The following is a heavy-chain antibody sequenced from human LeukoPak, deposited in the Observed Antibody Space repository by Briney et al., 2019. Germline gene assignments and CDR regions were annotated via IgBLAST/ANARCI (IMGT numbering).Heavy chain of an antibody. Sequence: GGSLRLSCAASGFTFSSAWMNWVRQAPGKGLEWVGRIKSETDGGTTDYAAPVKGTFTISRDDSESTLYLQMNSLKTEDTAVYYCTRRSSAAGRQYFDYWGQGTLVTVSS. CDR1: GFTFSSAW. D-gene: IGHD6-13*01. J-gene: IGHJ4*02. CDR2: IKSETDGGTT. V-gene: IGHV3-15*07. CDR3: TRRSSAAGRQYFDY.